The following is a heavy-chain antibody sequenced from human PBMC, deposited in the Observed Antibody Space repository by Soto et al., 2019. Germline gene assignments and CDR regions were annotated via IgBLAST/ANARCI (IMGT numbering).Heavy chain of an antibody. Sequence: QVQLVESGGGVVQPGTSLRLSCAASGFTFATCGMHWVRQPPGKGLQWVAVTWYDGSENFYGDSVKGRFTISRDSSKNTLNLQMDSLTAEDTAVYYCATGFYSSSIDHWGQGTLVTVTS. J-gene: IGHJ4*02. CDR1: GFTFATCG. CDR2: TWYDGSEN. D-gene: IGHD3-22*01. V-gene: IGHV3-33*01. CDR3: ATGFYSSSIDH.